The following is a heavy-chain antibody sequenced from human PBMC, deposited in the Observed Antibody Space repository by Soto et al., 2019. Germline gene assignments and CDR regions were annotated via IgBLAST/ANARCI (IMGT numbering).Heavy chain of an antibody. CDR2: ISGSGGST. CDR1: GFTFSSYA. Sequence: GGSLRLSCAASGFTFSSYAMSWVRQAPGKGLEWVSAISGSGGSTYYADSVKGRFTISRDNSKNTLYLQMNSLRAEDTAVYYCASVEYYDFWSGYLPLYYYGMDVWGQGTTVTVSS. J-gene: IGHJ6*02. D-gene: IGHD3-3*01. CDR3: ASVEYYDFWSGYLPLYYYGMDV. V-gene: IGHV3-23*01.